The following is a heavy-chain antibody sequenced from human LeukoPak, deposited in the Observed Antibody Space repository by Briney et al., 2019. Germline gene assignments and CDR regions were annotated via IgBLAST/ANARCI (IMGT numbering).Heavy chain of an antibody. D-gene: IGHD3-22*01. Sequence: GGSLRLSCAASGFTLSSYGMHWVRQAPGKGLEWVANIKQDGSEKYYVDSVKGRFTISRDNAKNSLYLQMNSLRAEDTAVYYCARDAPNYYDSSGYYPPSPDYYYGMDVWGQGTTVTVSS. CDR2: IKQDGSEK. CDR1: GFTLSSYG. CDR3: ARDAPNYYDSSGYYPPSPDYYYGMDV. J-gene: IGHJ6*02. V-gene: IGHV3-7*01.